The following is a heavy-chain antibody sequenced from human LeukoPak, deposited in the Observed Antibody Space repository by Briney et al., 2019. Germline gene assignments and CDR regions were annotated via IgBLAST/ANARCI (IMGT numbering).Heavy chain of an antibody. J-gene: IGHJ4*02. CDR1: GGSFSGYY. D-gene: IGHD2-2*02. CDR3: ARAVSVGVPAAILDY. V-gene: IGHV4-34*01. CDR2: INHSGST. Sequence: SETLSLTCAVYGGSFSGYYWSWIRQPPGKGLEWIGEINHSGSTNYNPSLKSRVTISVDTSKNQFSLKLSSVTAADTAVYYCARAVSVGVPAAILDYWGRGTLVTVSS.